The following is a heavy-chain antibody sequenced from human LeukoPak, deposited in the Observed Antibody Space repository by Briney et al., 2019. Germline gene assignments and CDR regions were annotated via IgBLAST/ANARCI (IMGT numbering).Heavy chain of an antibody. CDR3: VRDDCGDTCYPGGY. CDR2: INAGNGGT. V-gene: IGHV1-3*01. Sequence: ASVKVSCKVSGYTFSRYVVHWVRQAPGQRPEWMGWINAGNGGTKYSQNFQGRVTITWDRSANTAYMELSSLTSEDTALCYCVRDDCGDTCYPGGYWGQGTLVAVSS. J-gene: IGHJ4*02. CDR1: GYTFSRYV. D-gene: IGHD2-21*01.